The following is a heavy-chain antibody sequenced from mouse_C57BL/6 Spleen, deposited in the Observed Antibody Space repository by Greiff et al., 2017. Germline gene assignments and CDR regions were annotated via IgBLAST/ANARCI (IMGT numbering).Heavy chain of an antibody. CDR2: INPSSGGT. CDR3: ETNHYCFDY. J-gene: IGHJ2*01. D-gene: IGHD4-1*01. V-gene: IGHV1-53*01. CDR1: GYTFTSYW. Sequence: QVQLQQPGTELVKPGASVKLSCKASGYTFTSYWMHWVKQRPGQGLEWLGNINPSSGGTNYTEKFKSKATLTVHKSSRTANRQLSGLTAEDYAVYYCETNHYCFDYWGQGTTLTVSS.